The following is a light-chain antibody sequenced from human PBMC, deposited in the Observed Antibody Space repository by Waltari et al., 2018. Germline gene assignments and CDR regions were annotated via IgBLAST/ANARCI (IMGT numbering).Light chain of an antibody. CDR3: QHNVRLPAT. CDR2: GAS. CDR1: QSVGRT. V-gene: IGKV3-20*01. J-gene: IGKJ1*01. Sequence: ELVLTQPPGTPSLSPGARASLSCRASQSVGRTLAWYQPTPGQAPRLRKSGASSRATGTPDRFSGSGSGTDFSLTISRLEPEDFAVYYGQHNVRLPATFGQGTKVEIK.